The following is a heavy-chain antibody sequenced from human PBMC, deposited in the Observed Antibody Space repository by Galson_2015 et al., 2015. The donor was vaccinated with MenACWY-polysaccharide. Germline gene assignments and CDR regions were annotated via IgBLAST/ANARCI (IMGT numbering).Heavy chain of an antibody. CDR3: ASQGIAVAGVIDY. CDR2: TYYRSKWYK. V-gene: IGHV6-1*01. Sequence: CAISGDSVSSNSAAWHWIRQSPSRGLEWLGRTYYRSKWYKYYALSVKSRMTINVDTAKNQFSLQLNSVTPEDTAMYYCASQGIAVAGVIDYWGQGTLVTVSS. D-gene: IGHD6-19*01. J-gene: IGHJ4*02. CDR1: GDSVSSNSAA.